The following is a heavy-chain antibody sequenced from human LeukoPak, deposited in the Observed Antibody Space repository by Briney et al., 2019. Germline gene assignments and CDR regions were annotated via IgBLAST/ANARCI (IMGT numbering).Heavy chain of an antibody. D-gene: IGHD2-2*01. CDR1: GYSFTSYW. J-gene: IGHJ6*02. Sequence: GESLKISCKGSGYSFTSYWIGWVRQMPGKGLEWTGIIYPGDSDTRYSPSFQGQVTISADKSISTAYLQWSSLKASDTAMYYCARHPNLPGYCSSTSCPYYYYYGMDVWGQGTTVTVSS. V-gene: IGHV5-51*01. CDR3: ARHPNLPGYCSSTSCPYYYYYGMDV. CDR2: IYPGDSDT.